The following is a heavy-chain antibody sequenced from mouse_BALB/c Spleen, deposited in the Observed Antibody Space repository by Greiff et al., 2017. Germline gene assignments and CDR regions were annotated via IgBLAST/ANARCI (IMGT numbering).Heavy chain of an antibody. CDR2: ISSGGSYT. D-gene: IGHD1-2*01. CDR3: ARDSLLRPFAY. V-gene: IGHV5-9-4*01. CDR1: GFTFSSYA. Sequence: EVQRVESGGGLVKPGGSLKLSCAASGFTFSSYAMSWVRQSPEKRLEWVAEISSGGSYTYYPDTVTGRFTISRDNAKNTLYLEMSSLRSEDTAMYYCARDSLLRPFAYWGQGTLVTVSA. J-gene: IGHJ3*01.